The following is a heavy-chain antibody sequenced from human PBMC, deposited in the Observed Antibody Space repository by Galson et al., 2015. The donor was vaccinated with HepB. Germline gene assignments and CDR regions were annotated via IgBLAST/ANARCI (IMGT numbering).Heavy chain of an antibody. CDR2: IKSDGSFT. V-gene: IGHV3-74*01. D-gene: IGHD3-9*01. J-gene: IGHJ4*02. CDR3: AILTGGAGSSDY. CDR1: GFTFSSYW. Sequence: SLRLSCAASGFTFSSYWMHWVRQAPGKGLVWVSHIKSDGSFTNYADSVKGRFTISRDNAKNTLYLQMNSLKAEDTAVYYCAILTGGAGSSDYWGQGTLVIVSS.